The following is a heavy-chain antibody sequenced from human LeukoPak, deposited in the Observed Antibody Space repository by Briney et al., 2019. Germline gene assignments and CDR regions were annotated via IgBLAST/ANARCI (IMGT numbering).Heavy chain of an antibody. V-gene: IGHV4-34*01. CDR2: INHSGST. CDR1: GGSFSGYY. Sequence: SETLSLTCAVYGGSFSGYYWSWIRQPPGKGLEWIGEINHSGSTNYNPSLKSRVTISVDTSKNQFSLKLSSVTAADTGVYYCARGPSPSGDFSFGYWGQGTLVTVSS. CDR3: ARGPSPSGDFSFGY. D-gene: IGHD4-17*01. J-gene: IGHJ4*02.